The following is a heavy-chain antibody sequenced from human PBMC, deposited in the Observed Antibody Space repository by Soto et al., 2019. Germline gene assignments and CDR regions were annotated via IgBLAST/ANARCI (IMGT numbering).Heavy chain of an antibody. V-gene: IGHV1-69*13. CDR2: IIPIFGTA. Sequence: SVKVSCKASGGTFSSYAISWVRQAPGQGLEWMGGIIPIFGTANYAQKFQGRVTITADESTSTAYMELSSLRSEDTAVYYCASAYCGGDCYPGDYYGMDVWGQGTTVTVS. J-gene: IGHJ6*02. CDR3: ASAYCGGDCYPGDYYGMDV. D-gene: IGHD2-21*02. CDR1: GGTFSSYA.